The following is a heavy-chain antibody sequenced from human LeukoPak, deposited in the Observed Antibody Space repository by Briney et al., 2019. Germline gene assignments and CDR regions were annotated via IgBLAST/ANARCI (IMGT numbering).Heavy chain of an antibody. J-gene: IGHJ4*02. D-gene: IGHD5-12*01. CDR3: ARGLRSFDY. Sequence: PGGSLRLSCAASGFTFSSYSMNWVRQAPGKGLEWASYISSSSSTIFYADSVKGRFTISRDNAKNSLYLQMNSLRAEDTAVYYCARGLRSFDYWGQGTLVTVSS. V-gene: IGHV3-48*04. CDR1: GFTFSSYS. CDR2: ISSSSSTI.